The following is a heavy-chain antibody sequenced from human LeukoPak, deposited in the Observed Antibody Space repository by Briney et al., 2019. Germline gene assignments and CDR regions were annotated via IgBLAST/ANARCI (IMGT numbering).Heavy chain of an antibody. V-gene: IGHV4-59*08. D-gene: IGHD5-12*01. CDR2: IYYSGST. CDR1: GGSMSTYY. Sequence: ASETLSLTCTVSGGSMSTYYWTWIRQPPGRGLEWIGYIYYSGSTNYNPSLKSRVTISVDTSNNQFSLRLSSVTAADTAVYYCARHSHRGYSGYNPYHFDYWGQGALVTVSS. CDR3: ARHSHRGYSGYNPYHFDY. J-gene: IGHJ4*02.